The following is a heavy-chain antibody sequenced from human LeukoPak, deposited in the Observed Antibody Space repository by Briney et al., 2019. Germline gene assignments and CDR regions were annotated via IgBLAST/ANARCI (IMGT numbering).Heavy chain of an antibody. J-gene: IGHJ4*02. V-gene: IGHV4-59*01. CDR1: GGSISGYY. CDR3: ARWTTCGGDYHILDY. CDR2: LYYMRGA. Sequence: SETLSLTCTVSGGSISGYYWSWSRQPPGKGVEWIGNLYYMRGAWYRSSLKSRVTTSVDTSRNEFSLKLSSVTAADTAVYYCARWTTCGGDYHILDYWGQGILVTVSS. D-gene: IGHD2-21*02.